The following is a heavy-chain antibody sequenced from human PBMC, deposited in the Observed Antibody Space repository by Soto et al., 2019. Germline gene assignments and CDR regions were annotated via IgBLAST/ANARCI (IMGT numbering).Heavy chain of an antibody. Sequence: QVQLVQSGAEMKQPGASVKLSCQASGYIFIHCFMHWVRQAPGQGLEWMGGINPSSGTTTYAQKFQDRVTVTRDTSTSTDYTQPSSLGSGDSAMDYRARSLGETPSLVDYWGQGSLVSRSA. CDR1: GYIFIHCF. J-gene: IGHJ4*02. CDR3: ARSLGETPSLVDY. V-gene: IGHV1-46*01. D-gene: IGHD1-26*01. CDR2: INPSSGTT.